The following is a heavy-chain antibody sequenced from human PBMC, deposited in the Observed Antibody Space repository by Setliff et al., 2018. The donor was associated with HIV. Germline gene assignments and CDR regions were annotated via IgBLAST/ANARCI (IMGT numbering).Heavy chain of an antibody. CDR1: GYRFTMYS. Sequence: ASVKVSCKASGYRFTMYSMNWVRQAPGQGLEWMGWINTNTGNTMYAQGFTGRFVFSLDTSVSTAFLQITSLKAADTAVYYCASDIGSRGGAFDMWGQGTRVTVSS. CDR2: INTNTGNT. CDR3: ASDIGSRGGAFDM. D-gene: IGHD3-10*01. J-gene: IGHJ3*02. V-gene: IGHV7-4-1*02.